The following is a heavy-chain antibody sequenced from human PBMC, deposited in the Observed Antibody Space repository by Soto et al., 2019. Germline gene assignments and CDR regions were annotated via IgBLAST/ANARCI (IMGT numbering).Heavy chain of an antibody. V-gene: IGHV1-69*13. D-gene: IGHD6-6*01. Sequence: ASVKVSCKASGGTFSSYAISWVRQAPGQGLEWMGGIIPIFGTANYAQKFQGRVTITADESTSTAYMELSSLRSEDTAVYYCARGPRWSSSSAFDYWGQGTLVTVSS. CDR3: ARGPRWSSSSAFDY. CDR2: IIPIFGTA. J-gene: IGHJ4*02. CDR1: GGTFSSYA.